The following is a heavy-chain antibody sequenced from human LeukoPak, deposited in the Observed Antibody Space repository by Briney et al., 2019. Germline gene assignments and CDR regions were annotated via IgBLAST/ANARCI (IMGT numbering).Heavy chain of an antibody. J-gene: IGHJ4*02. CDR3: ARLRNYDSSGYYFEIDY. CDR1: GFTFNNYD. Sequence: GESLKISCSASGFTFNNYDMTWVRQAPGKGLEWVSGINWNAVRVGYADSVKGRFTISRDNAKNSLYLKMNSLRAEATAFYYCARLRNYDSSGYYFEIDYWGQGTLVTVSS. V-gene: IGHV3-20*04. D-gene: IGHD3-22*01. CDR2: INWNAVRV.